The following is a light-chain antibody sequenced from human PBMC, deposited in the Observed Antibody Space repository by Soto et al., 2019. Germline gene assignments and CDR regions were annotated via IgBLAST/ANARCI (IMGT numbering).Light chain of an antibody. Sequence: EIVITQSPATLSVSPGERATLSCRASQSVSSNLAWYQQKPGQAPRLLIYGASTRATSFPARFSGSGSGTDFTLTISSLEPEDFAVYYCQQRNNWPPSITFGPGTRLEIK. CDR1: QSVSSN. CDR3: QQRNNWPPSIT. J-gene: IGKJ5*01. V-gene: IGKV3-15*01. CDR2: GAS.